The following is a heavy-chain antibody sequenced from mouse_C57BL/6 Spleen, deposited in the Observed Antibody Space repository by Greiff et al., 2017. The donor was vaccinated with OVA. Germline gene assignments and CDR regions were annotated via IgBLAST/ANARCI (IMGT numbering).Heavy chain of an antibody. J-gene: IGHJ2*01. CDR3: ARVGGLLRRDFDY. Sequence: QVQLQQPGAELVKPGASVKLSCKASGYTFTSYWMHWVKQRPGQGLEWIGMIHPNSGSTNYNEKFKSKATLTVDKSSSTAYMQLSSLTSEDSAVYYCARVGGLLRRDFDYWGQGTTLTVSS. V-gene: IGHV1-64*01. CDR1: GYTFTSYW. CDR2: IHPNSGST. D-gene: IGHD1-1*01.